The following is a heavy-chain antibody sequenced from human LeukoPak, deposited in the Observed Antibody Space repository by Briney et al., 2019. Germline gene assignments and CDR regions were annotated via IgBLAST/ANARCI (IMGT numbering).Heavy chain of an antibody. CDR1: GYTFTDYY. V-gene: IGHV1-2*06. CDR2: INLRSGGT. D-gene: IGHD4-23*01. CDR3: RLVTMGDY. J-gene: IGHJ4*02. Sequence: ATVKVSCKTSGYTFTDYYMHWVRQAPGQGLEWMGRINLRSGGTNYAQKFQGRVTVTRDTSISTVYMELSRLRSDDTAVCYCRLVTMGDYWGQGTLVIVSS.